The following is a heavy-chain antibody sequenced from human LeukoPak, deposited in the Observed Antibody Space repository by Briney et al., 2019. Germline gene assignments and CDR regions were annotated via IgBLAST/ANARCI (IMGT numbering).Heavy chain of an antibody. CDR2: TA. V-gene: IGHV1-69*01. CDR3: ARSYCGGDCYPPYNWFDP. D-gene: IGHD2-21*02. Sequence: TANYAQKFQGRVTITADESTSTAYMELSSLRSEDTAVYYCARSYCGGDCYPPYNWFDPWGQGTLVTVSS. J-gene: IGHJ5*02.